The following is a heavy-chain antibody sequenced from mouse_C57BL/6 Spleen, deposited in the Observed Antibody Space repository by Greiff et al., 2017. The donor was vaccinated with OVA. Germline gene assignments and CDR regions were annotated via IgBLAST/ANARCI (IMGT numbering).Heavy chain of an antibody. CDR1: GYSITSGYY. J-gene: IGHJ2*01. CDR3: ARRDYGSPFEY. V-gene: IGHV3-6*01. D-gene: IGHD1-1*01. CDR2: ISYDGSN. Sequence: EVKLMESGPGLVKPSQSLSLTCSVTGYSITSGYYWNWIRQFPGNKLEWMGYISYDGSNNYNPSLKNRISITRDTSKNQFFLKLNSVTTEDTATYYCARRDYGSPFEYWGQGTTLTVSP.